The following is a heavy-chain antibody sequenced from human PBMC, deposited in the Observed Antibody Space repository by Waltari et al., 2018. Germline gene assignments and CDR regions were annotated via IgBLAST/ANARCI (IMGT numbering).Heavy chain of an antibody. D-gene: IGHD2-2*01. CDR1: GFTFSRYA. CDR3: AKVRVVVVPAAIFDAFDI. Sequence: EVQLLESGGGLVQPGGSLRLSCAASGFTFSRYALSWVPQAPGTGVEWVSAISGRGGSTYYADSVKGRFTISRDNSKNTLYLQMNSLRAEDTAVYYCAKVRVVVVPAAIFDAFDIWGQGTMVTVSS. CDR2: ISGRGGST. V-gene: IGHV3-23*01. J-gene: IGHJ3*02.